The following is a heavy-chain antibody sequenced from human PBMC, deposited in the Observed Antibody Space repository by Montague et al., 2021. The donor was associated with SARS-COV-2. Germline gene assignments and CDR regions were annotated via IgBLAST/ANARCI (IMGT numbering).Heavy chain of an antibody. CDR3: ARGHLSVSMIVVVFTSASYCFDY. CDR1: GGSFGDDH. V-gene: IGHV4-34*01. CDR2: IKQSGST. Sequence: SETLSLTCGVYGGSFGDDHWSWIRQPPGKGLEWIGDIKQSGSTNXNPSLKLRVTISVYTSTNQFSLNLTSVTAADTAVYFCARGHLSVSMIVVVFTSASYCFDYWGQGTLVTVSS. J-gene: IGHJ4*02. D-gene: IGHD3-22*01.